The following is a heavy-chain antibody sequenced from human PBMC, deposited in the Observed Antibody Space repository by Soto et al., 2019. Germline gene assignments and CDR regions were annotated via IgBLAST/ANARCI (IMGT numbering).Heavy chain of an antibody. V-gene: IGHV4-4*02. Sequence: SETLYLTXAVSGGSISSSNWWSWVRQPPGKGLEWIGEIYHSGSTNYNPSLKSRVTISVDKSKNQFSLKLSSVTAADTAVYYCARSVADYVWGSYRSSNYFDYWGQGTLVTVSS. J-gene: IGHJ4*02. CDR1: GGSISSSNW. D-gene: IGHD3-16*02. CDR3: ARSVADYVWGSYRSSNYFDY. CDR2: IYHSGST.